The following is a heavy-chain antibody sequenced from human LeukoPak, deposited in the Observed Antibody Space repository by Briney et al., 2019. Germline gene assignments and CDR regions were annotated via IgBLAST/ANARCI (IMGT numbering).Heavy chain of an antibody. D-gene: IGHD6-25*01. CDR3: AEASWVSRSDAVL. V-gene: IGHV3-23*01. Sequence: GGSLRLPRAGSGLSLCKFAMSWVRQGPPRGLEWVSRIGGYGETFYADSVTGRFTLPSDSYRNTVSLHLNHLRVEDTAIYCCAEASWVSRSDAVLWGQGTLVTVSS. CDR2: IGGYGET. CDR1: GLSLCKFA. J-gene: IGHJ4*02.